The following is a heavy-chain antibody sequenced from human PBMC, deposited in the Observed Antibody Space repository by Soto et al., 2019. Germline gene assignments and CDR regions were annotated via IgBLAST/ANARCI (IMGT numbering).Heavy chain of an antibody. D-gene: IGHD3-22*01. Sequence: GGSLRLSCAASGFTFSSYWMHWVRQAPGKGLVWVSRINSDGSSTSYADSVKGRFTISRDNAKKTLYLQMNSLRAEDTAVYYCARDYYKYYDSSGYYRSPAYWGQGTLVTVSS. J-gene: IGHJ4*02. CDR1: GFTFSSYW. V-gene: IGHV3-74*01. CDR2: INSDGSST. CDR3: ARDYYKYYDSSGYYRSPAY.